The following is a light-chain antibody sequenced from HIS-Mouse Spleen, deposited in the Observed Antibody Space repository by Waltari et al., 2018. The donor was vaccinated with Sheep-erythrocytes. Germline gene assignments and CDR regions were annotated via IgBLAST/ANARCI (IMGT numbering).Light chain of an antibody. V-gene: IGKV4-1*01. CDR2: WAS. CDR1: QSVLYSSNNKNY. CDR3: QQYYSTPLT. J-gene: IGKJ4*01. Sequence: DIVMTHSPDSLAVSLGERAPINCKSSQSVLYSSNNKNYLAWYQQKPGQPPKLLIYWASTRESGVPDRFSGSGSGTDFTLTISSLQAEDVAVYYCQQYYSTPLTFGGGTKVEIK.